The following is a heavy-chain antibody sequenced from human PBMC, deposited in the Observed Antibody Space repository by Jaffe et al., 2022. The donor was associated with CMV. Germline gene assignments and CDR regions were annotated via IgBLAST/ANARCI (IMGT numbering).Heavy chain of an antibody. CDR3: ARATPYYYYYYMDV. V-gene: IGHV4-59*08. Sequence: QVQLQESGPGLVKPSETLSLTCTVSGGSISSYYWSWIRQPPGKGLEWIGYIYYSGSTNYNPSLKSRVTISVDTSKNQFSLKLSSVTAADTAVYYCARATPYYYYYYMDVWGKGTTVTVSS. CDR2: IYYSGST. CDR1: GGSISSYY. J-gene: IGHJ6*03. D-gene: IGHD2-15*01.